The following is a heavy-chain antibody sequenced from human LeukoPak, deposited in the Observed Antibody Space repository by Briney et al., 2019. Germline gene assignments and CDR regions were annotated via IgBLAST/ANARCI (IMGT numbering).Heavy chain of an antibody. D-gene: IGHD6-6*01. V-gene: IGHV5-51*03. CDR3: ARFGGGSSRFTDY. J-gene: IGHJ4*02. CDR2: IYPGDSDT. CDR1: GYIFTNYW. Sequence: GESLKISCKASGYIFTNYWIAWVRQMPGKGLECMGIIYPGDSDTRHSPSFQGQVTISADKSITTAYLQWSSLEASDTAIYYCARFGGGSSRFTDYWGQGTLVTVS.